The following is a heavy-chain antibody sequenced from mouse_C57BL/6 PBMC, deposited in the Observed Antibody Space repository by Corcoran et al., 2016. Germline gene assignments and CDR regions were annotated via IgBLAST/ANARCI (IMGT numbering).Heavy chain of an antibody. CDR2: FYPGSGSI. CDR1: GYTFTEYT. D-gene: IGHD2-3*01. Sequence: QVQLQQSGAELVKPGASVKLSCKASGYTFTEYTIHWVKQRSGQGLEWIGWFYPGSGSIKYNEKFKDKATLTADKSSSTVYMELSRLTSEDSAVYFCARHEDPRNYDGYYGGYFDVWGTGTTVTVAS. CDR3: ARHEDPRNYDGYYGGYFDV. J-gene: IGHJ1*03. V-gene: IGHV1-62-2*01.